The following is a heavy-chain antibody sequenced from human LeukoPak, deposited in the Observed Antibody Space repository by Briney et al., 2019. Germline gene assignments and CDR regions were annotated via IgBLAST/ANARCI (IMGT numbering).Heavy chain of an antibody. D-gene: IGHD5-18*01. Sequence: SETLSLTCAVYGGSFSGYYWSWIRQPPGKGLEWIGEINRSGSTNYNPSLKSRVTISVDTSKNQFSLKLSSVTAADTAVYYCAGGYSYGIHDYWGQGTLVTVSS. J-gene: IGHJ4*02. V-gene: IGHV4-34*01. CDR3: AGGYSYGIHDY. CDR1: GGSFSGYY. CDR2: INRSGST.